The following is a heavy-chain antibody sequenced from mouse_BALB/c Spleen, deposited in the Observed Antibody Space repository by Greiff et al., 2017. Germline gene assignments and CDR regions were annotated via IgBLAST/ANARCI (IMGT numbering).Heavy chain of an antibody. D-gene: IGHD2-2*01. CDR1: GYSFTSYW. CDR3: TGGYGYDDYAMDF. V-gene: IGHV1-5*01. CDR2: IYPGNSDT. Sequence: VQLQQSGTVLARPGASVKMSCKASGYSFTSYWMHWVKQRPGQGLEWIGAIYPGNSDTSYNKKFKGKAKLTAVTSASTAYMELSSLTNEDSAVYDCTGGYGYDDYAMDFWGQGTSVTVSS. J-gene: IGHJ4*01.